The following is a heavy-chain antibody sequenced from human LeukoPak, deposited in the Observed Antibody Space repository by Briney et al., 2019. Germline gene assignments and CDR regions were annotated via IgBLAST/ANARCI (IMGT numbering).Heavy chain of an antibody. CDR3: ARDGDSSSWSLFDY. J-gene: IGHJ4*02. Sequence: GASVKVSCKASGYTFTCYYIHWVRQAPGQGLEWMGWINSNSGGTNYAQKFQGRVTMTRDTSISTAYMELSRLRSDDTAVYYCARDGDSSSWSLFDYWGQGTLVTVSS. V-gene: IGHV1-2*02. CDR2: INSNSGGT. CDR1: GYTFTCYY. D-gene: IGHD6-13*01.